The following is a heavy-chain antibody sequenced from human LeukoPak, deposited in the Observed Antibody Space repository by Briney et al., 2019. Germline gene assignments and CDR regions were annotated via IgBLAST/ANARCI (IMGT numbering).Heavy chain of an antibody. J-gene: IGHJ4*02. Sequence: KSSETLSRTCAVSGGSISSGGYSWRWIRQPPGRGLEWIGYIYHSGSTYYNPSLKSRVAISVDRSNNHFSLKLSSVTAAHPAVYYCARSTTMVTPNYFDYWGQGTVVTVSS. V-gene: IGHV4-30-2*01. CDR2: IYHSGST. CDR1: GGSISSGGYS. D-gene: IGHD4-23*01. CDR3: ARSTTMVTPNYFDY.